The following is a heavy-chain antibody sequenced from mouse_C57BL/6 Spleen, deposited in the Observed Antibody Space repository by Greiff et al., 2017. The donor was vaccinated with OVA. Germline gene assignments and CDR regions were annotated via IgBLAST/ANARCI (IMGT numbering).Heavy chain of an antibody. J-gene: IGHJ2*01. Sequence: EVQLQQSGPELVKPGASVKISCKASGYSFTGYYMNWVKQSPEKSLEWIGEINPSTGGTTYNQKFKAKATLTVDKSSSTAYMQLKSLTSEDSAVYYCARKGTYYYGSSSFDYWGQGTTLTVSS. CDR2: INPSTGGT. V-gene: IGHV1-42*01. D-gene: IGHD1-1*01. CDR1: GYSFTGYY. CDR3: ARKGTYYYGSSSFDY.